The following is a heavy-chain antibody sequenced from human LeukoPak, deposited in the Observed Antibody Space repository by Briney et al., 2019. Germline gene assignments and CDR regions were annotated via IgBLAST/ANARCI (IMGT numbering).Heavy chain of an antibody. CDR1: GYSISSGYY. CDR2: IYHSGST. D-gene: IGHD1/OR15-1a*01. V-gene: IGHV4-38-2*01. J-gene: IGHJ4*02. Sequence: PSETLSLTCAVSGYSISSGYYWGWIRQPPGKGLEWIGSIYHSGSTYYNPSLKSRVTISVDTSKNQFSLKLSSVTAADTAVYYCARLQFYTGNIDYWGQGTLVTVSS. CDR3: ARLQFYTGNIDY.